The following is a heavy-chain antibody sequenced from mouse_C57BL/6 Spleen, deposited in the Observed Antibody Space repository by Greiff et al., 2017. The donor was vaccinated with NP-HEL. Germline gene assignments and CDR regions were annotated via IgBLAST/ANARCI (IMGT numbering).Heavy chain of an antibody. J-gene: IGHJ3*01. D-gene: IGHD2-3*01. CDR1: GYTFTSYW. CDR3: ASDGYLKTAWFAY. CDR2: IHPNSGST. V-gene: IGHV1-64*01. Sequence: QVHVKQPGAELVKPGASVKLSCKASGYTFTSYWMHWVKQRPGQGLEWIGMIHPNSGSTNYNEKFKSKATLTVDKSSSTAYMQLSSLTSEDSAVYYCASDGYLKTAWFAYWGQGTLVTVSA.